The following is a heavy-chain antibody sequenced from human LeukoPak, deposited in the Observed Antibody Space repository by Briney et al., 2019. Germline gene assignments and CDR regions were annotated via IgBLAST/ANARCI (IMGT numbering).Heavy chain of an antibody. V-gene: IGHV3-7*03. CDR1: GFTFSSYG. Sequence: GGSLRLSCAASGFTFSSYGMSWVRQAPGKGLEWVANIKQDGSEKYYVDSVKGRFTISRDNAKNSLYLQMNSLRAEDTAVYYCARDRGYCSGGSCYRYFDYWGQGTLVTVSS. J-gene: IGHJ4*02. CDR2: IKQDGSEK. CDR3: ARDRGYCSGGSCYRYFDY. D-gene: IGHD2-15*01.